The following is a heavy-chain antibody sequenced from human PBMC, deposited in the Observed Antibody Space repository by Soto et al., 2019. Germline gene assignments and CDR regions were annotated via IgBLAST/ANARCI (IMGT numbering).Heavy chain of an antibody. CDR1: GFTFSSNA. CDR2: ISGSSEYI. Sequence: EVQLLESGGGSVQPGGSLRLSCAASGFTFSSNAMSWVRQAPGKGLEWVSGISGSSEYIYYADSVKGRFTISRDNSQNTLFVQMSSLRAEDTAVYYCARSHMTTIGYFDLWGQGTLVIVSS. D-gene: IGHD1-1*01. CDR3: ARSHMTTIGYFDL. V-gene: IGHV3-23*01. J-gene: IGHJ4*02.